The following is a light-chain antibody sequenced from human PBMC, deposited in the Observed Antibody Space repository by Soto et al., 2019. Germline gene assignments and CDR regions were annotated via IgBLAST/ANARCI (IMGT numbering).Light chain of an antibody. CDR1: SSDVGAHNY. CDR2: DVN. Sequence: QSVLTQPPSASRSPGQSLTISCTGTSSDVGAHNYVSWYQQNPGKAPKLMLCDVNKRPSGVPDRFSGSKSGNTASLTVSGLQAEDEADYYCSSYAGGNNWVFGGGTKLTVL. CDR3: SSYAGGNNWV. J-gene: IGLJ3*02. V-gene: IGLV2-8*02.